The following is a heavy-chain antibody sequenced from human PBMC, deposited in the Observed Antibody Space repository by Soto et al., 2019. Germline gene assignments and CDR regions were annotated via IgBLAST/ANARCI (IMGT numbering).Heavy chain of an antibody. V-gene: IGHV3-11*01. J-gene: IGHJ4*02. CDR3: AIPPQEVAATLPFDY. D-gene: IGHD2-15*01. Sequence: QVQLVESGGGLVKPGGSLRLSCAASGFTFSDYYMSWIRQAPGKGLEWVSYISSSGSTIYYADSVKGRFTISRDNAKNSLYLQMNSLRAEDTDVYYCAIPPQEVAATLPFDYWGQGTLVTVSS. CDR1: GFTFSDYY. CDR2: ISSSGSTI.